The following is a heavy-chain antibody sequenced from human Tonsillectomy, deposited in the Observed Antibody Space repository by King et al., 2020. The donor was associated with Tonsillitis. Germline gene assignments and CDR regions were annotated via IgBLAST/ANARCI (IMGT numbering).Heavy chain of an antibody. Sequence: VQLVESGGGLVQPGGSLRLSCVGSGFSFSNYWMTWVRQAPGEGLEWVAYINSDGSTTYHLDSVKGRFTFSRDNAKGSLYLQMNSLRVEDTAVYYCVRDLNPNVLTTYFDAFDMWGQGTMVTVSS. J-gene: IGHJ3*02. V-gene: IGHV3-7*01. CDR3: VRDLNPNVLTTYFDAFDM. CDR1: GFSFSNYW. D-gene: IGHD3-9*01. CDR2: INSDGSTT.